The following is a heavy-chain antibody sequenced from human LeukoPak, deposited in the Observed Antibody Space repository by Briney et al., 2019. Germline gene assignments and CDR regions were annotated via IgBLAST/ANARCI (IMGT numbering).Heavy chain of an antibody. CDR2: ISGSGGST. Sequence: QAGGCLSLSCAASAFIFSSYAMSSVRQAPGKGLEWLSAISGSGGSTYYADSVKGRFTISRDNSKNTLYLQINSLRAEDTAVYYCAKIAAAGTFFKNCGQGTLVTVSS. CDR1: AFIFSSYA. D-gene: IGHD6-13*01. CDR3: AKIAAAGTFFKN. V-gene: IGHV3-23*01. J-gene: IGHJ4*02.